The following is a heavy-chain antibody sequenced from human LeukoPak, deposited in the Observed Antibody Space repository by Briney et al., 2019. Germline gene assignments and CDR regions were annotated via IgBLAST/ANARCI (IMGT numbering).Heavy chain of an antibody. V-gene: IGHV1-69*05. CDR2: IIPSFGTA. CDR1: GGTFSSYA. CDR3: TRALVGKNRPSDYYYYMDV. D-gene: IGHD1-14*01. Sequence: SVTVSCKASGGTFSSYAISWVGQAPGQGLEGMRGIIPSFGTANNAQKFQGRVTITTHESTSTAYMELSSLRSEDTAVYYCTRALVGKNRPSDYYYYMDVWGKGTTVTVSS. J-gene: IGHJ6*03.